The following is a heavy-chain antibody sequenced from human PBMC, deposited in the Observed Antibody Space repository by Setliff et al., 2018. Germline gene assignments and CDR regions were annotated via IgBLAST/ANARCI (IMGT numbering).Heavy chain of an antibody. Sequence: ASETLSLTCTVSGDSIRRGDYWSWIRQHPGKGLEWIGYIHHSGETFYNPSLRSRVIISVDTSKNQFSLNLSNVTAADTAVYYCASGLEFDYWGPGSLVTVSS. V-gene: IGHV4-31*03. J-gene: IGHJ4*01. CDR3: ASGLEFDY. CDR2: IHHSGET. CDR1: GDSIRRGDY. D-gene: IGHD1-1*01.